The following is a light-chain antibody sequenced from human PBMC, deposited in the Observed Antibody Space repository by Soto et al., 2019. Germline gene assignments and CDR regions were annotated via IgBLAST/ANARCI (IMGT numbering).Light chain of an antibody. CDR2: GVT. CDR3: SSYTSGSTLIV. CDR1: SGDVGTHNY. J-gene: IGLJ1*01. V-gene: IGLV2-14*01. Sequence: QSALTQPASVSGSPGQSITISCTGASGDVGTHNYVSWYQQHPGKAPKLMIYGVTIRPSGISNRFSGSKSGNTASLTISGLQAEDEADYYCSSYTSGSTLIVFGTVTKLTVL.